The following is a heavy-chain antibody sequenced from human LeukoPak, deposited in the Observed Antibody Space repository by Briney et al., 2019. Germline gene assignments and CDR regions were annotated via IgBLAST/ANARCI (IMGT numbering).Heavy chain of an antibody. J-gene: IGHJ4*02. V-gene: IGHV4-34*01. CDR1: GGSFSGDC. D-gene: IGHD6-19*01. CDR3: ARRPRYSSGWYYFDS. CDR2: INHSGST. Sequence: PSETLSLTCAVYGGSFSGDCWNWIRQPPGKGLEWIGEINHSGSTNSNPSLKSRVTISVDRSKNQFSLKLSSVTAADTAVYYCARRPRYSSGWYYFDSWGQGTLVTVSS.